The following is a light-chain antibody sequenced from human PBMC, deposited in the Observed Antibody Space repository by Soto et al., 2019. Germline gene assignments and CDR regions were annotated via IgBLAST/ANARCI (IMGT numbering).Light chain of an antibody. J-gene: IGKJ4*01. CDR2: AAS. CDR1: QDISNY. Sequence: DIQMTQSPSSLSASVGDRVTISCRASQDISNYLAWYRQKPGKVPKLLIYAASTLQSGVPSRFSGSGSGTDFTLTISSLQPEDVATYYFQNYYTTPLTFGGGTKVEIK. CDR3: QNYYTTPLT. V-gene: IGKV1-27*01.